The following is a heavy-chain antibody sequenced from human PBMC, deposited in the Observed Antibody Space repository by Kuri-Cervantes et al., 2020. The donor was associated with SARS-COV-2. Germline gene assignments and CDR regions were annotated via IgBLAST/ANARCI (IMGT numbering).Heavy chain of an antibody. Sequence: SVPVSCQASGYTFSNYGISWVRQAPGQGLEWMGGIIPIFGTANYAQKFQGRVTITADESTSTAYMELSSLRSEDTAVYYCAVRYYDFWSGYSRAYYGMDVWGQGTTVTVSS. V-gene: IGHV1-69*13. CDR1: GYTFSNYG. CDR3: AVRYYDFWSGYSRAYYGMDV. D-gene: IGHD3-3*01. J-gene: IGHJ6*02. CDR2: IIPIFGTA.